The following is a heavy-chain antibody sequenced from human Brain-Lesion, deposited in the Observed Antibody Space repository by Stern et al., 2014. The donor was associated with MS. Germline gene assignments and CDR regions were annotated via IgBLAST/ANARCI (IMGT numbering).Heavy chain of an antibody. Sequence: EVQLVESGGGLVQPGGSLRLSCAASGFSFSIYAMNWVRQAPGKGPEWVAAIRGRGDSAYYADSVNGRFTISRDNSKNTVYLQMNSLRADDTAVYYCAKGLRQQLVPFDYWGQGTLVSDSS. CDR3: AKGLRQQLVPFDY. V-gene: IGHV3-23*04. J-gene: IGHJ4*02. CDR2: IRGRGDSA. D-gene: IGHD6-13*01. CDR1: GFSFSIYA.